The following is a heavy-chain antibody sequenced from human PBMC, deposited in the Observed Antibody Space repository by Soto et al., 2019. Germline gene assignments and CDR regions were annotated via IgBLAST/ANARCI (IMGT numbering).Heavy chain of an antibody. CDR2: ISPSGGNT. Sequence: GESLRLSCAVSGFTFSNYRINCVRQAPGKGLEWVSAISPSGGNTYYADSVKGRFTISRDNSKNTLYLQMSSLRPEDTAVYYCVKEYMGGGDYWGQGTLVTVSS. V-gene: IGHV3-23*01. D-gene: IGHD1-26*01. J-gene: IGHJ4*02. CDR1: GFTFSNYR. CDR3: VKEYMGGGDY.